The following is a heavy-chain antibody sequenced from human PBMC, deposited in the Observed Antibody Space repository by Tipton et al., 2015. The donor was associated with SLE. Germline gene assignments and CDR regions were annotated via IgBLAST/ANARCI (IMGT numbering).Heavy chain of an antibody. CDR1: GDSISSSTYY. Sequence: TLSLTCTVSGDSISSSTYYWGWIRQPPGKGLEWIGTIYYSGTTHYNPSLKSRVSISADTSRNQFSLKVSSVTAADTAVYYCAIISGLNGYLVQDFWGQGTLVSVSS. CDR2: IYYSGTT. V-gene: IGHV4-39*07. J-gene: IGHJ4*02. CDR3: AIISGLNGYLVQDF. D-gene: IGHD5-24*01.